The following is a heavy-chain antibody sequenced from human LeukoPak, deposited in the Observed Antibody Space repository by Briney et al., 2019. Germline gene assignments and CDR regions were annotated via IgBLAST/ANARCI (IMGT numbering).Heavy chain of an antibody. D-gene: IGHD3-22*01. CDR3: ARHYYYDSSTVEY. V-gene: IGHV5-10-1*01. J-gene: IGHJ4*02. Sequence: GESLKISCKGSGYTFTSYWITRVRQMSGKGLEWMGRIDPSDSYTKYSPSFEGHVTLSADTSISTAYLQWSSLKASDTAMYYCARHYYYDSSTVEYWGQGTLVTVSS. CDR2: IDPSDSYT. CDR1: GYTFTSYW.